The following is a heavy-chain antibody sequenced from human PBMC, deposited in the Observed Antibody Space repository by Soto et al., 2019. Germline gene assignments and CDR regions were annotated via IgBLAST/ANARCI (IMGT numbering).Heavy chain of an antibody. CDR3: ARDRNWVDP. Sequence: QVQLVQSGAEVKKPGASVKVSCKASGYTFTSYDISWVRQAPGQGLEWMGWISTSNGNTNYAQKLQGRVTMTTDTSTSTANMELRSLRPDDTAVYFCARDRNWVDPWGQGTLVTVS. CDR1: GYTFTSYD. J-gene: IGHJ5*02. V-gene: IGHV1-18*01. CDR2: ISTSNGNT.